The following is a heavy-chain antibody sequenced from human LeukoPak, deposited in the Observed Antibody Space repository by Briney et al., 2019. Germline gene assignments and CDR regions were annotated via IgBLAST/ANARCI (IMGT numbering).Heavy chain of an antibody. CDR3: AKDRGRGYTYYYYMDV. CDR1: GFTFSSYG. CDR2: IRYDGSNK. Sequence: PGGSLRLSCAASGFTFSSYGMHWVRQAPGKGLGWVAFIRYDGSNKYYADSVKGRVTISRDNSKNTLSLNMNSLRAEDTAVYYCAKDRGRGYTYYYYMDVWGKGTTVTVSS. D-gene: IGHD5-18*01. V-gene: IGHV3-30*02. J-gene: IGHJ6*03.